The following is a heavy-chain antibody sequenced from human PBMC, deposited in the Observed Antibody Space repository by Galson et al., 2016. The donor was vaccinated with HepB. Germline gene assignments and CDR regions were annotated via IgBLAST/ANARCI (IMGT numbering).Heavy chain of an antibody. D-gene: IGHD6-19*01. CDR1: GFTFSNYG. Sequence: SLRLSCATSGFTFSNYGMHWVRQAPGKGLEWVAVISYDGSNEYYADSVKGRFTISRDNSKNTVYVQIDSLTSEDTAVYYCAKEGSRGWDLDCWGQGTLVTVSS. J-gene: IGHJ4*02. CDR3: AKEGSRGWDLDC. CDR2: ISYDGSNE. V-gene: IGHV3-30*18.